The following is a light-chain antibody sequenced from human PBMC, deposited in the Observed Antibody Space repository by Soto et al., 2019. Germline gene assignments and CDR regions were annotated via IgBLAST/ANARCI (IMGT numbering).Light chain of an antibody. Sequence: DIQMTQSPSSLSASVGDRVTITCQASQDISNYLNWYQQKPGKAPKLLIYDASNLETGVPSRFSGSASGTDFTFPINSLQPEDIATYYCQQYADLPTFGGGTRVEIK. CDR3: QQYADLPT. CDR2: DAS. CDR1: QDISNY. J-gene: IGKJ4*01. V-gene: IGKV1-33*01.